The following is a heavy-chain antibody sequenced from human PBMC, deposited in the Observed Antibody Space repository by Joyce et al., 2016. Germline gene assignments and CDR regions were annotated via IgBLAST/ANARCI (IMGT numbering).Heavy chain of an antibody. V-gene: IGHV1-69*17. CDR2: IIPFFGIT. D-gene: IGHD2-15*01. CDR3: AKEVVAGTHHWYFDL. J-gene: IGHJ2*01. Sequence: QVQLVQSGAEVRKPGSSVKVSCKASGGSFNNFGISWVRQAPGQGLEWMGGIIPFFGITTYAQKFKGRVTFIADTSTTTAYMELSSLTSDDTAVYYCAKEVVAGTHHWYFDLWGRGTLVTVSS. CDR1: GGSFNNFG.